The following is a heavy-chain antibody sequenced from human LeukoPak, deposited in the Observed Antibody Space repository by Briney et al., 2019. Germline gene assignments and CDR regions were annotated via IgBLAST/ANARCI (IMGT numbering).Heavy chain of an antibody. CDR2: IWYDGNKK. J-gene: IGHJ4*02. V-gene: IGHV3-33*01. CDR3: VRVPLDSGSYGEEEDGDY. Sequence: GGSLRLSCAAYGITFSSYGMHWVRQAPGKGLEWVAAIWYDGNKKNYADSVKGRFTISRDNSKNTLYLQMNSLRVEDTAVYYCVRVPLDSGSYGEEEDGDYWGQGTLVTVSS. CDR1: GITFSSYG. D-gene: IGHD1-26*01.